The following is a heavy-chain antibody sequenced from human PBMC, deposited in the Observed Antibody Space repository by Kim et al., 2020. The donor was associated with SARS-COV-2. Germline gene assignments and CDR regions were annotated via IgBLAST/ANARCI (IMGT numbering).Heavy chain of an antibody. Sequence: GGSLRLSCAASGFTFSSYSMNWVRQAPGKGLEWVSSISSSSSYIYYADSVKGRFTISRDNAKNSLYLQMNSLRAEDTAVYYCARDRVTTWTITYYYYSMDVWGQGTTVTVSS. J-gene: IGHJ6*02. D-gene: IGHD4-17*01. V-gene: IGHV3-21*01. CDR3: ARDRVTTWTITYYYYSMDV. CDR1: GFTFSSYS. CDR2: ISSSSSYI.